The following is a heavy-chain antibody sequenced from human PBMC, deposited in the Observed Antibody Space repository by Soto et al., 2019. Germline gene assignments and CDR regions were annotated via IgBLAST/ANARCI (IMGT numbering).Heavy chain of an antibody. CDR3: ARIGYGYPSGRGWFDP. Sequence: WASVKVSCKASGYTFTSYTMHWVRQAPGQSLEWMGWINAGNGDTKYSQKFQGRVTITRDISASTAYMGLSSLRSEDTAVYYCARIGYGYPSGRGWFDPWGQGTLVTVSS. D-gene: IGHD5-18*01. J-gene: IGHJ5*02. CDR1: GYTFTSYT. CDR2: INAGNGDT. V-gene: IGHV1-3*01.